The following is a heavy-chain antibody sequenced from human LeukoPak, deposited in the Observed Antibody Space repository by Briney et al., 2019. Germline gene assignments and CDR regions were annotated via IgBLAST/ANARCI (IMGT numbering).Heavy chain of an antibody. CDR3: ASLWFGEFHAFDI. CDR2: INPNSGGT. CDR1: GYTFTGYY. J-gene: IGHJ3*02. V-gene: IGHV1-2*02. D-gene: IGHD3-10*01. Sequence: ASVEVSCKASGYTFTGYYMHWVRQAPGQGLEWMGWINPNSGGTNYAQKFQGRVTMTRDTSISTAYMELSRLRSDDTAVYYCASLWFGEFHAFDIWGQGTMVTVSS.